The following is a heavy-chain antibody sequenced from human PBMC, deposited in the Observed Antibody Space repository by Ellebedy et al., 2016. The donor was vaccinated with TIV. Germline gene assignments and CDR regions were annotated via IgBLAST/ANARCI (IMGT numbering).Heavy chain of an antibody. CDR2: ISESGDKT. Sequence: GESLKISCVASGFTFSNYAMTWARQAPGKGLEWVSGISESGDKTYYADSVKGRFTISRDNSKNTLYLQMNSLRAEDTAVYYCAKYCSGGSCPQRRAFDIWGQGTMVTVSS. V-gene: IGHV3-23*01. CDR1: GFTFSNYA. D-gene: IGHD2-15*01. J-gene: IGHJ3*02. CDR3: AKYCSGGSCPQRRAFDI.